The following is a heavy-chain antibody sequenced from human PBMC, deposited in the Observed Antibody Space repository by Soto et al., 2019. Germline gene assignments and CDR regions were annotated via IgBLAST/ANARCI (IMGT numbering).Heavy chain of an antibody. V-gene: IGHV4-4*02. CDR2: IYHSGLI. CDR3: ARERLTGGGAFDI. Sequence: SETLSLTCAVSSGSISSINWWNWVRQPPGKELEWIGEIYHSGLIKYNPSLKSRVTISVDKSKNQFSLKLSSVTAADTAVYYCARERLTGGGAFDIWGQGTMVTVSS. J-gene: IGHJ3*02. CDR1: SGSISSINW. D-gene: IGHD6-25*01.